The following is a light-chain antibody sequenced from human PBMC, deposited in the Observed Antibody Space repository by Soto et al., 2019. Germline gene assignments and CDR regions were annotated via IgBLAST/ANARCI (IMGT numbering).Light chain of an antibody. CDR1: QSVNSNY. V-gene: IGKV3-20*01. CDR2: GIS. J-gene: IGKJ5*01. Sequence: TLSCRASQSVNSNYLAWYQQKPGQAPRLLIYGISKRATDIPDRFSGSGSGTEFTLTIRSLQPEDFATYYCKQHGQWPITFGQGTRLEIK. CDR3: KQHGQWPIT.